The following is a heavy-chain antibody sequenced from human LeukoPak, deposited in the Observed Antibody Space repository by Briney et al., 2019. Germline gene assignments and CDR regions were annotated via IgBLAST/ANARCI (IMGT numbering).Heavy chain of an antibody. CDR1: GYTFTGYY. V-gene: IGHV1-2*02. CDR3: ARVNDILTGYAFDY. D-gene: IGHD3-9*01. J-gene: IGHJ4*02. CDR2: VNPNNGDT. Sequence: ASVKVSCKASGYTFTGYYIHWVRQAPGQGLEWMGWVNPNNGDTDYAQKFQGRVTMTRDTSITTAYMDLSRLTSDDTAVYYCARVNDILTGYAFDYWGQGTLVTVSS.